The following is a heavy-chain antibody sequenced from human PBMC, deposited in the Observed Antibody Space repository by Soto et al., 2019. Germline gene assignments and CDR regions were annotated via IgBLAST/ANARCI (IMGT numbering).Heavy chain of an antibody. Sequence: LRLSCAASGFTFSSYAMSWVRQAPGKGLVWVSRINSDGSRTNYADSVKGRFTISRDNAKNTLYLQMNSLRAEETAVYYCARGVRGAYGLDIWGQGTMVTVSS. CDR1: GFTFSSYA. V-gene: IGHV3-74*01. D-gene: IGHD2-21*01. CDR3: ARGVRGAYGLDI. CDR2: INSDGSRT. J-gene: IGHJ3*02.